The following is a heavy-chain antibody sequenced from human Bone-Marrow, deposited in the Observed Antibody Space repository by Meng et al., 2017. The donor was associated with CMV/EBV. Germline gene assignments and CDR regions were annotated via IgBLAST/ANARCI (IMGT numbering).Heavy chain of an antibody. CDR1: GFTFNSYG. CDR3: AKSVLRTYYDFWSGDYYYGMDV. J-gene: IGHJ6*02. V-gene: IGHV3-30*02. Sequence: GESLKISCAASGFTFNSYGMHWVRQAPGKGLEWVAFIRYDGSNKYYADSVKGRFTISRDNSKNTLYLQMNSLRAEDTAVYYCAKSVLRTYYDFWSGDYYYGMDVWGQGTTVTVSS. D-gene: IGHD3-3*01. CDR2: IRYDGSNK.